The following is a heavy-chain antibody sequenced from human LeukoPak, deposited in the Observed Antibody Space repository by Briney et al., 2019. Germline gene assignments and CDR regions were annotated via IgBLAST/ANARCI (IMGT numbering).Heavy chain of an antibody. CDR3: AREAKESGGSDDY. CDR1: GGSIRSSSYY. CDR2: IYYSGST. D-gene: IGHD2-15*01. J-gene: IGHJ4*02. Sequence: SETLSLTCTVSGGSIRSSSYYWGWIRQPPGKGLEWIGSIYYSGSTYYNPSLKSRVTISVDTSKNQFSLKLSSVTAADTAVYYGAREAKESGGSDDYWVQGTLVTVSS. V-gene: IGHV4-39*07.